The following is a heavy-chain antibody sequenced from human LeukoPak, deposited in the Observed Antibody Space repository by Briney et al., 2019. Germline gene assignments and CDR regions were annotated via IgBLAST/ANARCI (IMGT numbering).Heavy chain of an antibody. CDR3: ARDGPQAAMAIDYYYYYGMDV. CDR2: IIPIFGIA. V-gene: IGHV1-69*04. Sequence: ASVKVSCKVSGYTLTELSMHWVRQAPGQGLGWMGRIIPIFGIANYAQKFQGRVTITADKSTSTAYMELSSLRSEDTAVYYCARDGPQAAMAIDYYYYYGMDVWGQGTTVTVSS. CDR1: GYTLTELS. J-gene: IGHJ6*02. D-gene: IGHD5-18*01.